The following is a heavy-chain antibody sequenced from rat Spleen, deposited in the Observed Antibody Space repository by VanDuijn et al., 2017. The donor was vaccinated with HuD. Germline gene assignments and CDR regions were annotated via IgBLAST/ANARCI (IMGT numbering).Heavy chain of an antibody. D-gene: IGHD4-3*01. CDR2: ITSGGSNT. V-gene: IGHV5-25*01. CDR1: GFTFSSFA. J-gene: IGHJ3*01. Sequence: EVQLVESGGGLVQPGRSLKLSCVASGFTFSSFAMAWVRQAPKKGLEWVATITSGGSNTYYLDSVKGRFTISRDNAESTLYLQVDSLRSEDTATYYCARQDTSGYSNWFAYWGQGTLVTVSS. CDR3: ARQDTSGYSNWFAY.